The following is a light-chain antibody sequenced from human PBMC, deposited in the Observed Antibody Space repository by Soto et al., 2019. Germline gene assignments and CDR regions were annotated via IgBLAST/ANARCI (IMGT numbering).Light chain of an antibody. CDR3: AAWDDRLSGTV. CDR1: ITNIGTNY. CDR2: RNN. V-gene: IGLV1-47*01. J-gene: IGLJ7*01. Sequence: QPVLTQPPSASGTPGQRVTISCSGSITNIGTNYVFWYQQLPGTAPKLLIFRNNQRPSGVPDRFSGSKSGTSASLAISGLRSEDEATFYSAAWDDRLSGTVFGGGTQLTVL.